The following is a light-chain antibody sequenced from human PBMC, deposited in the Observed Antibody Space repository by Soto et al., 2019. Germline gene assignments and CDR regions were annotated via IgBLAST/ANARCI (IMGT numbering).Light chain of an antibody. J-gene: IGLJ1*01. CDR1: NSNIGNNY. Sequence: QSVLTQPPSVSAAPGQKVTISCSGSNSNIGNNYVSWYQQIPGTAPKLLIYDSYNRPSGIPDRFSGSKSGTSATLGITGLQTGDEADYYCGTWDSSLTVYVFGSGTKLTVL. CDR3: GTWDSSLTVYV. CDR2: DSY. V-gene: IGLV1-51*01.